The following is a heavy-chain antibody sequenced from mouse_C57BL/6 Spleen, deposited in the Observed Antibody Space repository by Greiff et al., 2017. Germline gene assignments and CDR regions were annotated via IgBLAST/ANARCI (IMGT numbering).Heavy chain of an antibody. CDR1: GYTFTSYW. CDR2: IYPSDSET. J-gene: IGHJ2*01. Sequence: QVQLQQPGAELVMPGSSVKLSCKASGYTFTSYWMDWVKQRPGQGLEWIGNIYPSDSETHYNQKFKDKATLTVDKSSSTAYMQLSSLTSEDSAVYYCARSGTFYYFDYWGQGTTLTVSS. D-gene: IGHD3-1*01. V-gene: IGHV1-61*01. CDR3: ARSGTFYYFDY.